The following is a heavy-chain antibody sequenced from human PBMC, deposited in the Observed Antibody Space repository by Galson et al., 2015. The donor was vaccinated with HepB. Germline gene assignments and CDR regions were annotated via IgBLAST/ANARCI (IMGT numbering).Heavy chain of an antibody. CDR1: GFTFSRHS. V-gene: IGHV3-21*01. J-gene: IGHJ5*02. CDR2: ISATSSYV. D-gene: IGHD3-3*01. Sequence: SLRLSCAASGFTFSRHSMNWIRQAPGTGLEWVSSISATSSYVHYADSMRDRFTITRDNAKNSLFLRMTSLRVEDTAVYYCARGSTEDITLLVGTMSVGWFDPWGQGTLVTVSP. CDR3: ARGSTEDITLLVGTMSVGWFDP.